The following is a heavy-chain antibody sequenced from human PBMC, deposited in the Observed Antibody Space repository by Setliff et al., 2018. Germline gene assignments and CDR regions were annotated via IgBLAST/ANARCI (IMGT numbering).Heavy chain of an antibody. Sequence: GGSLRLSCAASGFTFNTFWMTWVRQAPGKGLEWVALITKDGGNKFYANSVEGRFTISRDNSKNTVYLQMNTLRTEDTAIYYCARDLFERGLGYWGQGTTVTVSS. CDR2: ITKDGGNK. CDR1: GFTFNTFW. D-gene: IGHD3-10*01. CDR3: ARDLFERGLGY. J-gene: IGHJ6*02. V-gene: IGHV3-30*01.